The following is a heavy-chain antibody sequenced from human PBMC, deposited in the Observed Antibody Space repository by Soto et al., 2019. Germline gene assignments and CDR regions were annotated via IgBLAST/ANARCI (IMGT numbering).Heavy chain of an antibody. D-gene: IGHD5-12*01. CDR2: ISYDGSNK. J-gene: IGHJ3*02. Sequence: ESGGGVVQPGRSLRLSCAASGFTFSSYAMHWVRQAPGKGLEWVAVISYDGSNKYYADSVKGRFTISRDNSKNTLYLQMNSLRAEDTAVYYCARGLRGYSGYDSTNAFDIWGQGTMVTVSS. V-gene: IGHV3-30-3*01. CDR1: GFTFSSYA. CDR3: ARGLRGYSGYDSTNAFDI.